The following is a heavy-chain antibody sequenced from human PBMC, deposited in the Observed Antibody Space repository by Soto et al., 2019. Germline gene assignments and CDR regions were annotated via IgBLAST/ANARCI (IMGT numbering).Heavy chain of an antibody. V-gene: IGHV4-31*03. CDR3: ARENPYYDILTGYYIKSSGGWFDP. CDR2: IYYSGST. D-gene: IGHD3-9*01. Sequence: PSETLSLTYTVSDGPISNGGYYWSWIHQHPGKGLEWIGYIYYSGSTYYNPSLKSRVTISVDTSKNQFSLKLSSVTAADTAVYYCARENPYYDILTGYYIKSSGGWFDPWGQGTLVTVSS. CDR1: DGPISNGGYY. J-gene: IGHJ5*02.